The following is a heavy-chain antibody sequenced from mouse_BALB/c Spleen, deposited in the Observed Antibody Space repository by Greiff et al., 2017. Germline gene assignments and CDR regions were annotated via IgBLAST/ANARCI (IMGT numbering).Heavy chain of an antibody. CDR2: INPGSGGT. V-gene: IGHV1-54*01. Sequence: QVQLQQSGAELVRPGTSVKVSCKASGYAFTNYLIEWVKQRPGQGLEWIGVINPGSGGTNYNEKFKGKATLTADKSSSTAYMQLSSLTSDDSAVYFCARGGLDAMDYWGQGTSVTVSS. J-gene: IGHJ4*01. CDR1: GYAFTNYL. CDR3: ARGGLDAMDY.